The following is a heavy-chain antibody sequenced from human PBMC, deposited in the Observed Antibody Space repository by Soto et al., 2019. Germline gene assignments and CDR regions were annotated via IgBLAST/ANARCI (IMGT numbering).Heavy chain of an antibody. V-gene: IGHV3-11*01. CDR2: ITSRGTTV. CDR3: ARGSKDSSWFSASYHFDS. J-gene: IGHJ4*02. Sequence: QVQLVESGGGLVTPGGSLRLSCAASAFTFSDYYMTWLRQAPGKGLEWVSYITSRGTTVYYADSVKGRFTISRDNTKNSLYLQMNSLRAEDTAVYYCARGSKDSSWFSASYHFDSWGQGTLVTVSS. D-gene: IGHD6-13*01. CDR1: AFTFSDYY.